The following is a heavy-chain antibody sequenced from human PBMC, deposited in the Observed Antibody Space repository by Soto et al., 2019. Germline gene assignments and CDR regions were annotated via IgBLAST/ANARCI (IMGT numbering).Heavy chain of an antibody. CDR3: AKDNDYGDYEENWYFDL. CDR2: ISWNSGSI. J-gene: IGHJ2*01. V-gene: IGHV3-9*01. Sequence: EVQLVESGGGLVQPGRSLRLSCAASGFTFDDYAMHWVRQAPGKGLEWVSGISWNSGSIGYADSVKGRFTISRDNAKNSLYLQMNSLRAEDTALYYCAKDNDYGDYEENWYFDLWGRGTLVTVSS. CDR1: GFTFDDYA. D-gene: IGHD4-17*01.